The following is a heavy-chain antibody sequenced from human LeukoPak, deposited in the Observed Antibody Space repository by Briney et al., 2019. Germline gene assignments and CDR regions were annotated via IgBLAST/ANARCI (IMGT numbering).Heavy chain of an antibody. J-gene: IGHJ5*02. CDR1: GFSVSASGVG. CDR3: AHTTMTTLLFDP. V-gene: IGHV2-5*02. Sequence: SGPTLVNPTQTLTLTCTFSGFSVSASGVGVGWIRQPPGKALEWVALIYGDDDKRFSPSLKSRLTITKDTSKNQVVLTMINMDPVDTATYYCAHTTMTTLLFDPWGQGTLVTVSS. CDR2: IYGDDDK. D-gene: IGHD4-17*01.